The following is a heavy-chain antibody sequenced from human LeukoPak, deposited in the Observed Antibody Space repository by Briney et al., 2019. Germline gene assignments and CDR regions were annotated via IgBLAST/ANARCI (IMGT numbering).Heavy chain of an antibody. CDR1: GGSISSYY. J-gene: IGHJ4*02. CDR3: ARVTGYMIEDYFDY. V-gene: IGHV4-59*01. CDR2: IYYSGST. Sequence: SETLSLTCTVSGGSISSYYWSWIRQPPWKGLEWIGYIYYSGSTNYKPSLKSRVTISVETSKNQFSLQLRSVTAADTAVYYCARVTGYMIEDYFDYWGQGTLVTVSS. D-gene: IGHD3-22*01.